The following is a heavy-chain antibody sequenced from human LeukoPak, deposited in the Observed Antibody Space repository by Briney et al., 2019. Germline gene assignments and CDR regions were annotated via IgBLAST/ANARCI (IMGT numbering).Heavy chain of an antibody. J-gene: IGHJ6*02. V-gene: IGHV3-11*01. CDR3: VAGTRDFYFYGMDV. CDR1: GFTFSDYY. D-gene: IGHD6-19*01. CDR2: ISSSGSTI. Sequence: GGSLRLSCAASGFTFSDYYMSWIRQAPGKGLEWVSYISSSGSTIYYADSVKGRFTISRDNSKSTLYLQMNSLRAEDTAVYYAVAGTRDFYFYGMDVWGQGTTVTVSS.